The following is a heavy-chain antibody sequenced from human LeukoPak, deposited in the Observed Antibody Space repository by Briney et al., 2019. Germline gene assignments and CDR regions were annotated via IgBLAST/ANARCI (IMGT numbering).Heavy chain of an antibody. J-gene: IGHJ5*02. Sequence: GESLRISCQASGYRFSSYYIAWVRQKPGKGLEWMGLTSRRDSNNKYSPTFEGQVTMSADKSISTGYLQWSSLKTSDTATYYYASLTDIVAKIHGEMNWFALWGQGTLVAVSS. CDR1: GYRFSSYY. CDR2: TSRRDSNN. V-gene: IGHV5-51*01. D-gene: IGHD5-12*01. CDR3: ASLTDIVAKIHGEMNWFAL.